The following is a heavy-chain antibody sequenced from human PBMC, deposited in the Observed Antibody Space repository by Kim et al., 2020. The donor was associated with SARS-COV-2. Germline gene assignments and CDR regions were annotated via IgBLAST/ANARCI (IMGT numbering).Heavy chain of an antibody. J-gene: IGHJ4*02. CDR3: ARGRGYYASSGFDF. D-gene: IGHD3-22*01. Sequence: NPSLKRRMTISADTSKNQFSLKLSVVSAADTAVYYCARGRGYYASSGFDFWGQGTLVTVSS. V-gene: IGHV4-31*02.